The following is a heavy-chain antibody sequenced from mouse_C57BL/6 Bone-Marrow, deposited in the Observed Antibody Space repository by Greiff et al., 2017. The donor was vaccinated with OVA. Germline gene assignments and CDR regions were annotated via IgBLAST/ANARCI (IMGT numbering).Heavy chain of an antibody. Sequence: VQLQQSGAELVRPGASVKLSCKASGYTFTHYYINWVKQRPGQGLEWIARIYPGSGNTYYNEKFKGKATLTAEKSSSTAYMQLSSLTSEDSAVYFCARLYYGSSHWYFGVWGTGTTVTVSS. CDR1: GYTFTHYY. J-gene: IGHJ1*03. D-gene: IGHD1-1*01. V-gene: IGHV1-76*01. CDR2: IYPGSGNT. CDR3: ARLYYGSSHWYFGV.